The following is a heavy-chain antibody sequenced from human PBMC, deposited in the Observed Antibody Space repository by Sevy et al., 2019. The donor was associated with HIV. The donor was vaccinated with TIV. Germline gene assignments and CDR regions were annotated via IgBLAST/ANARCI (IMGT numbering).Heavy chain of an antibody. D-gene: IGHD3-22*01. CDR1: GYTLTRLA. CDR3: ATTKDYYENSGDPFDY. J-gene: IGHJ4*02. Sequence: ASVKVSCKVSGYTLTRLAMHSVRQAPGKGLEWMGSFDPEDNERIYAQKWQGRFSMTEDTSTDTAYMELSNLRSEDTAVYYCATTKDYYENSGDPFDYWGQGTLVTVSS. CDR2: FDPEDNER. V-gene: IGHV1-24*01.